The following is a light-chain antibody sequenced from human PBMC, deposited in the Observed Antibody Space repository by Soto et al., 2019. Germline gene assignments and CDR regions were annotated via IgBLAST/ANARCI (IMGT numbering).Light chain of an antibody. CDR1: SSNIGDNY. Sequence: QSVLTQPPSAAGTPGQRGTISCSGRSSNIGDNYVYWYQQLPGTAPKLLMSRNNQRPSGVPDRFSGSKSGTSASLAISGLRSEDEAAYYCAAWDGSHWVFGGGTKLTVL. CDR3: AAWDGSHWV. CDR2: RNN. J-gene: IGLJ3*02. V-gene: IGLV1-47*01.